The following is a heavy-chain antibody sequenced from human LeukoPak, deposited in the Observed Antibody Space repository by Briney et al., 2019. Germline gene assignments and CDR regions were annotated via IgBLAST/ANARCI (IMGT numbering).Heavy chain of an antibody. J-gene: IGHJ6*03. CDR2: IYSSGST. CDR1: GGSISNYF. Sequence: SETLSLTCTVSGGSISNYFWTWIRQPPGKGLEWIGYIYSSGSTNYNPSLKSRVTISVDTSKNQFSLKLSSVTAADTAMYYCARLTRGIAAAGVTEYYYYYYYMDVWGKGTTVTIPS. D-gene: IGHD6-13*01. CDR3: ARLTRGIAAAGVTEYYYYYYYMDV. V-gene: IGHV4-59*01.